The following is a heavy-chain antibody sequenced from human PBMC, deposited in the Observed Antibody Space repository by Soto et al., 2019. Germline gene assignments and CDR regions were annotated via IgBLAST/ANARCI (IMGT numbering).Heavy chain of an antibody. V-gene: IGHV3-7*01. D-gene: IGHD2-15*01. CDR1: GFTFSGYW. J-gene: IGHJ4*02. CDR3: ARSKRRYCSGGSCYIGY. Sequence: GGSLRLSCAASGFTFSGYWMSWVRQAPGKGLEWVANIKQDGSEKYYVDSVKGRFTISRDNAKNSLYLQMNSLRAEDTAVYYCARSKRRYCSGGSCYIGYWGQGTLVTVSS. CDR2: IKQDGSEK.